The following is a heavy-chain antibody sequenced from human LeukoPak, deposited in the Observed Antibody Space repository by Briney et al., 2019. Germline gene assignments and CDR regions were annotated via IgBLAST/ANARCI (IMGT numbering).Heavy chain of an antibody. V-gene: IGHV3-7*01. D-gene: IGHD2-2*02. Sequence: GGSLRLSCAASGIIITSYWMSWVRQAPGKGLEWVANIKQDGSEKYYVDSVKGRFTISRDNAKNSLYLQMNSLRAEDTAVYYCARDIVVVPAAIVYYYGMDVWGQGTTVTVSS. CDR2: IKQDGSEK. CDR1: GIIITSYW. CDR3: ARDIVVVPAAIVYYYGMDV. J-gene: IGHJ6*02.